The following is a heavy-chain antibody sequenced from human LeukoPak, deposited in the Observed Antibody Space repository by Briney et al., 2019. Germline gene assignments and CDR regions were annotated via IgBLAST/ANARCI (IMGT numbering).Heavy chain of an antibody. CDR3: ARISSSNWYNERGAFDV. D-gene: IGHD6-13*01. Sequence: SETLSLTCTVSGGSISSYYWSWVRQPPGKGLEWIGFVYYTGSTNYSPSLKSRVTISVDTSKNQFSLKLRSVTAADTAVYYCARISSSNWYNERGAFDVWGQGAMVTVSS. CDR2: VYYTGST. J-gene: IGHJ3*01. CDR1: GGSISSYY. V-gene: IGHV4-59*01.